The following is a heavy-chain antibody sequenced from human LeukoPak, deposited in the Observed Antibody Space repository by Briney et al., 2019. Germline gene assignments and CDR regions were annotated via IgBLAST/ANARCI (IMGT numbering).Heavy chain of an antibody. CDR1: GYRFTNFD. Sequence: ASVRVSCTTSGYRFTNFDINWVRQAPGQGIEWMGWMNPDNGNTGYAQKFQGRVSMSGDTSISTAFMVLNSLRSDDTAVYFCARGPRESSSSDYWGQGTLVTVSS. J-gene: IGHJ4*02. CDR2: MNPDNGNT. V-gene: IGHV1-8*01. CDR3: ARGPRESSSSDY. D-gene: IGHD6-13*01.